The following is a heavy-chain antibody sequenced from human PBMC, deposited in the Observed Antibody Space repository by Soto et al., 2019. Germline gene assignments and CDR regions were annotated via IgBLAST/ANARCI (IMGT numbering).Heavy chain of an antibody. CDR2: IYPGDSDT. CDR1: GYSFTSYW. CDR3: ARDRVTGYYYYYRMGV. J-gene: IGHJ6*02. Sequence: GESLKISCKGSGYSFTSYWIGWVRQMPGKVLEWMGIIYPGDSDTRYSPSFQGRFTISADKSISTAYLQWSSLKASDTAMYYCARDRVTGYYYYYRMGVWGQGXTVTVYS. V-gene: IGHV5-51*01. D-gene: IGHD2-8*02.